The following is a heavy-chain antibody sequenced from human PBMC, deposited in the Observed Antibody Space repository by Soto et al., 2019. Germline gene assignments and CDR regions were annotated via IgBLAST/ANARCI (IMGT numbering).Heavy chain of an antibody. J-gene: IGHJ6*02. CDR3: AKILSDIVVVVAVYYYYYGMDV. Sequence: VGSLRLSCAASGFTFSSYAMSWARQAPGKGLEWVSAISGSGGSTYYADSVKGRFTISRDNSKNTLYLQMNSLRAEDTAVYYCAKILSDIVVVVAVYYYYYGMDVWGQGTTVTVSS. V-gene: IGHV3-23*01. D-gene: IGHD2-15*01. CDR2: ISGSGGST. CDR1: GFTFSSYA.